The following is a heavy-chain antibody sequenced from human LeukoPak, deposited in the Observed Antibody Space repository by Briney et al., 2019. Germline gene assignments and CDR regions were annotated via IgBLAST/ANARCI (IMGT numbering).Heavy chain of an antibody. CDR3: VAYYDILTGYKY. D-gene: IGHD3-9*01. Sequence: GGSLRLSCAASEFSVGSNYMTWVRQVPGKGLEWVSVIYSGGSTYYADSVKGRFSISRDNSKNTLYLQMNSLRAEDTAVYYCVAYYDILTGYKYWGQGTLVTVSS. CDR1: EFSVGSNY. J-gene: IGHJ4*02. V-gene: IGHV3-66*01. CDR2: IYSGGST.